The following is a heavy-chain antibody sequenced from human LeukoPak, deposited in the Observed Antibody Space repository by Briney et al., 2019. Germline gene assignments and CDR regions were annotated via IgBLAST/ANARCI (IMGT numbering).Heavy chain of an antibody. CDR2: ISSSGSTI. CDR1: GFTFSDYY. Sequence: GGSLRLSCAASGFTFSDYYMSWIRQAPGKGLEWVSYISSSGSTIYYADSVKGRFTISRDNAKNSLYLQMNSLRAEDTAVYYCAKHVDTAMVPFDYWGQGTLVTVSS. D-gene: IGHD5-18*01. CDR3: AKHVDTAMVPFDY. J-gene: IGHJ4*02. V-gene: IGHV3-11*04.